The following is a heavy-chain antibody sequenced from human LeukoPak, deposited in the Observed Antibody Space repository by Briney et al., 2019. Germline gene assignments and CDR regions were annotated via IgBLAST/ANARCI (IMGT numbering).Heavy chain of an antibody. CDR3: ARASGALYDFWSGYSFDY. CDR2: IIPIFGTA. V-gene: IGHV1-69*05. J-gene: IGHJ4*02. Sequence: GASVKVSCKASGGTFSSYAISWVRQAPGQGLEWMGGIIPIFGTANYAQKFQGRVTITTDESTSTAYMELSSLRSEDTAVYYCARASGALYDFWSGYSFDYWGQGTLVTVSS. CDR1: GGTFSSYA. D-gene: IGHD3-3*01.